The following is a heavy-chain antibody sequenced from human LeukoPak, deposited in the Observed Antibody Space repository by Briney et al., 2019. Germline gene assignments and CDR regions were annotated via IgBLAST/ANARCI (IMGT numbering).Heavy chain of an antibody. CDR2: IFVGGNT. Sequence: GGSLRLSCAASGFTVSTNYMSWVRQAPGKGLEWVSVIFVGGNTYYADSVKGRFTISRDSSKNTLYLQVNSLRAEDTAVYYCAREQATGSTNEYFQHWGQGTLVTVSS. D-gene: IGHD2/OR15-2a*01. J-gene: IGHJ1*01. CDR3: AREQATGSTNEYFQH. CDR1: GFTVSTNY. V-gene: IGHV3-53*01.